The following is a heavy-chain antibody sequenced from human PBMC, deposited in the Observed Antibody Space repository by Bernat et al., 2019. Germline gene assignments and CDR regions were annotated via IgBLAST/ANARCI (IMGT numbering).Heavy chain of an antibody. V-gene: IGHV3-15*01. CDR3: ATVIFSIFGVVTGYFDY. J-gene: IGHJ4*02. Sequence: EVQLLESGGGLVKPGGSLRLSCAASGFTFSNDWMSWVRQAPGKGLEWVARINSNTGGGTTDYAAHVKGRFTISRDDSKNTLYLQMNSLKTEDTAVYYCATVIFSIFGVVTGYFDYWGQGTLVTVSS. D-gene: IGHD3-3*01. CDR2: INSNTGGGTT. CDR1: GFTFSNDW.